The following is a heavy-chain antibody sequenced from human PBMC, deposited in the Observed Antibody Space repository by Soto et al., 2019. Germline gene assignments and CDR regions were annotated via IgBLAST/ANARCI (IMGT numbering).Heavy chain of an antibody. CDR1: GFTFSSYA. Sequence: PGGSLRLSCAASGFTFSSYAMHWVRQAPGKGLEWVAVISYDGSNKYYADSVKGRFTISRDNSKNTLYLQMNSLRAEDTAVYYCARGPGDYGDSYYFDYWGQGTLVTVSS. CDR2: ISYDGSNK. D-gene: IGHD4-17*01. J-gene: IGHJ4*02. CDR3: ARGPGDYGDSYYFDY. V-gene: IGHV3-30-3*01.